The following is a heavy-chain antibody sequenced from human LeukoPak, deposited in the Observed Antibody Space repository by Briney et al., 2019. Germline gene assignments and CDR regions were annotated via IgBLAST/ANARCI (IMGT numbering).Heavy chain of an antibody. CDR1: GFTFSTYW. CDR3: ARAKTGNWYFDL. V-gene: IGHV3-74*01. J-gene: IGHJ2*01. CDR2: IKTDGSIA. Sequence: GGSLRLSCAASGFTFSTYWMHWVRQAPGKGLVWVSRIKTDGSIATYGDSVKGRFTISRDNAKNTVYLQMNSLRAEYTALYHCARAKTGNWYFDLWGRGTLVTVSS. D-gene: IGHD3-10*01.